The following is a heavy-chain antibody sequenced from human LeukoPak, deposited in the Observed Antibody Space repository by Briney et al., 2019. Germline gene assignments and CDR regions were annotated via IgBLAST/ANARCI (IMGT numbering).Heavy chain of an antibody. Sequence: SETLSLTCAVSGGSISSGGYSWSWIRQPPGNGLEWIGYIYHSGSTYYNPSLKSRVTISVDRSKNQFSLKLSSVTAADTAVYYCARGQTAMGPYFDYWGQGTLVTVSS. V-gene: IGHV4-30-2*01. CDR3: ARGQTAMGPYFDY. J-gene: IGHJ4*02. CDR1: GGSISSGGYS. CDR2: IYHSGST. D-gene: IGHD5-18*01.